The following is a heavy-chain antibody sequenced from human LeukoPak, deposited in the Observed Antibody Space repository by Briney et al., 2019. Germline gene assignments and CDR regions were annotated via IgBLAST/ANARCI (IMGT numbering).Heavy chain of an antibody. CDR3: ARSGSGTAGLDFQH. V-gene: IGHV3-7*03. Sequence: PGGSLRLSCAVSGFSFTNFWMSWVRQAPGRGLEWVANIHPEGNEKYHVESVKGRFTISRDNTKNLLFLQMNGLRSDDTAVYYCARSGSGTAGLDFQHWGQGTLVIVSS. D-gene: IGHD3-10*01. J-gene: IGHJ1*01. CDR2: IHPEGNEK. CDR1: GFSFTNFW.